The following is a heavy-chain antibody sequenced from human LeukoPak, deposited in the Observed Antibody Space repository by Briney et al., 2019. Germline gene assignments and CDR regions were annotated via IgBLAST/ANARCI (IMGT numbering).Heavy chain of an antibody. CDR1: GYTLIELS. CDR3: ATPRRRFGELLRDAFDI. J-gene: IGHJ3*02. CDR2: FDPEDGKT. Sequence: ASVKVSCKVSGYTLIELSIHWVRQAPGKGLEWMGGFDPEDGKTIYAQKFQGRVTMTEDTSTDTAYMDLRSLRSEDTAVYYCATPRRRFGELLRDAFDIWGQGTMGTVSS. V-gene: IGHV1-24*01. D-gene: IGHD3-10*01.